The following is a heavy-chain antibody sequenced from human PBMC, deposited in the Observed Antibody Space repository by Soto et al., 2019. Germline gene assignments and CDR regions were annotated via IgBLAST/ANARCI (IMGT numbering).Heavy chain of an antibody. CDR2: IIPIFGTA. CDR3: ARDLSGYDSSGYYSY. J-gene: IGHJ4*02. CDR1: GGTFSSYA. V-gene: IGHV1-69*01. Sequence: VKVSCKASGGTFSSYAISWVRQAPGQGLEWMGGIIPIFGTANYAQKFQGRVTITADESTSTAYMELSSLRSEDTAVYYCARDLSGYDSSGYYSYWGQGTLVTVSS. D-gene: IGHD3-22*01.